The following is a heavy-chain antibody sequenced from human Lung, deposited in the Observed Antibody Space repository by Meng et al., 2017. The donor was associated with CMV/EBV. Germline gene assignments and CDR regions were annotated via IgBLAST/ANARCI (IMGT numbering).Heavy chain of an antibody. CDR2: IYHSGST. CDR1: GYSISNGYY. V-gene: IGHV4-38-2*02. J-gene: IGHJ5*02. Sequence: SETLSLTCTVSGYSISNGYYWGWIRQPPGKGLEWIGSIYHSGSTYYNPSLKSRVTISVDTSKNQFSLKLSSVTAADTAVYYCARDYRTGCSSTSCYNWFDPWGRGTLVTVSS. D-gene: IGHD2-2*01. CDR3: ARDYRTGCSSTSCYNWFDP.